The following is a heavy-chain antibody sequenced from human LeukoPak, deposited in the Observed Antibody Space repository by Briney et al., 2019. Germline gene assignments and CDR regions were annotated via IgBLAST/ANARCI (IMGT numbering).Heavy chain of an antibody. J-gene: IGHJ4*02. CDR1: GFTFSDYY. CDR3: AKGDPPTYYDILTGQDY. D-gene: IGHD3-9*01. V-gene: IGHV3-11*05. CDR2: ISSSSYT. Sequence: GGSLRLSCAASGFTFSDYYMSWIRQAPGKGLEWVSYISSSSYTNYADSVKGRFTISRDNAKNSLYLQMNSLRAEDTAVYYCAKGDPPTYYDILTGQDYWGQGTLVTVSS.